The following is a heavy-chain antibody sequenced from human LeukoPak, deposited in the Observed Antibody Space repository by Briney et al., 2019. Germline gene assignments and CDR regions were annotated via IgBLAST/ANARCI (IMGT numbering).Heavy chain of an antibody. CDR2: ISDSGGRT. J-gene: IGHJ4*02. CDR1: GITLSNYG. CDR3: AKRGVVIRVILVGFDKEAYYFDS. Sequence: GGSLRLSCAVSGITLSNYGMSWVRAAPGKGLEWVAGISDSGGRTNYADSVKGRFTISRDNPKNTLYLQMNSLRAEDTAVYFCAKRGVVIRVILVGFDKEAYYFDSWGQGALVTVSS. V-gene: IGHV3-23*01. D-gene: IGHD3-22*01.